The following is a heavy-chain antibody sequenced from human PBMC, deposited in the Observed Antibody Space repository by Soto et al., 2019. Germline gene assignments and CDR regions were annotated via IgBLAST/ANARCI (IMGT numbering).Heavy chain of an antibody. D-gene: IGHD1-1*01. CDR3: SQTTPSIHWFDP. Sequence: EVQLLESGGGLVQPGGSLRLPCAASGFTFSSYAMSWVRQAPGKGLEWVSAISAGGGNTYYRDSVKGRFTISRDKSKNTLYLQMNSLRAEDTAVYFCSQTTPSIHWFDPWGQGTLVTVSS. CDR1: GFTFSSYA. V-gene: IGHV3-23*01. CDR2: ISAGGGNT. J-gene: IGHJ5*02.